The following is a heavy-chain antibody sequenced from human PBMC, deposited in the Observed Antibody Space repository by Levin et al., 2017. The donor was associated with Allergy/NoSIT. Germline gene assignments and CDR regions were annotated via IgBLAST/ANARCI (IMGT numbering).Heavy chain of an antibody. V-gene: IGHV4-30-4*01. Sequence: SQTLSLTCTVSGGSISSGDYYWSWIRQPPGKGLEWIGYIYYSGSTYYNPSLKSRVTISVDTSKNQFSLKLSSVTAADTAVYYCAREVVVVVPAAPGAGWFDPWGQGTLVTVSS. CDR3: AREVVVVVPAAPGAGWFDP. J-gene: IGHJ5*02. CDR1: GGSISSGDYY. D-gene: IGHD2-2*01. CDR2: IYYSGST.